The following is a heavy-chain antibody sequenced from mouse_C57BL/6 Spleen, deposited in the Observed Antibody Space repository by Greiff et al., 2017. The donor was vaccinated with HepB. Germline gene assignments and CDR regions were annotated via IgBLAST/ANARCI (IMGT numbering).Heavy chain of an antibody. CDR2: ISSGSSTI. CDR3: ARNSNWDYFDY. J-gene: IGHJ2*01. CDR1: GFTFSDYG. D-gene: IGHD2-5*01. V-gene: IGHV5-17*01. Sequence: EVKLVESGGGLVKPGGSLKLSCAASGFTFSDYGMHWVRQAPEKGLEWVAYISSGSSTIYYADTVKGRFTISRDNAKNTLFLQMTSLRSEDTAMYYCARNSNWDYFDYWGQGTTLTVSS.